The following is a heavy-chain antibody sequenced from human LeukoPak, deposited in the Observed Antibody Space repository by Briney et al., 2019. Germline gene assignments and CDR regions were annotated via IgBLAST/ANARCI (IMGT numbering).Heavy chain of an antibody. CDR2: IIPIFGTA. Sequence: VASVKVSCKASGGTFSSYAISWVRQAPGQGLEWMGGIIPIFGTANYAQKFQGRVTITTDESTSTAYMELSSLRSEDTAVYYCARGRGWEYFDYWGQGTLVTVSS. J-gene: IGHJ4*02. CDR3: ARGRGWEYFDY. CDR1: GGTFSSYA. D-gene: IGHD6-19*01. V-gene: IGHV1-69*05.